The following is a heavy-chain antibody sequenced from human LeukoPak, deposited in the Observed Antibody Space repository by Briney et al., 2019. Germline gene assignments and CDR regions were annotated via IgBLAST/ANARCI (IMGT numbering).Heavy chain of an antibody. CDR3: ARAPDPNFYDRSGFDY. V-gene: IGHV4-59*12. CDR1: GVSISSYY. CDR2: ISYSGTT. Sequence: SETLSLTCTVSGVSISSYYWNWIRQPPGKGLEWIGYISYSGTTNYNPSLKSRVTISVDTSKNQFSLNLSSVTAADTAVYYCARAPDPNFYDRSGFDYWGQGTLITVSS. J-gene: IGHJ4*02. D-gene: IGHD3-22*01.